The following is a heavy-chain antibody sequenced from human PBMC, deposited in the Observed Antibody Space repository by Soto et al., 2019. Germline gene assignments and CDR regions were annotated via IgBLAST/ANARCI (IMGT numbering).Heavy chain of an antibody. CDR2: IRSKAYGGTT. V-gene: IGHV3-49*04. CDR1: GFTFGDYA. D-gene: IGHD1-7*01. CDR3: TRVGSNWNLAGMDV. Sequence: EVQLVESGGGLVQPGRSLRLSCTASGFTFGDYAMSWVRQAPGKGLGWVGFIRSKAYGGTTEYAASVKGRFTISRDDSKSIAYLQMNSLKTEDTAVYYCTRVGSNWNLAGMDVWGQGTTVTVSS. J-gene: IGHJ6*02.